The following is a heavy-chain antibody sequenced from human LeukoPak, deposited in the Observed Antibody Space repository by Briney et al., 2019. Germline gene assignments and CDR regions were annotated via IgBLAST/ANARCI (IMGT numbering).Heavy chain of an antibody. CDR3: ASRRLGNDY. J-gene: IGHJ4*02. Sequence: SETLSLTCTISGGSVSDYYWSWLRQSPGKGLEWVGYIYHTGSTSYSPSLKSRVTISADTSQNQFSLKLSSVTAADTAVYYCASRRLGNDYWGQGTLVTVSS. V-gene: IGHV4-59*02. CDR1: GGSVSDYY. CDR2: IYHTGST. D-gene: IGHD7-27*01.